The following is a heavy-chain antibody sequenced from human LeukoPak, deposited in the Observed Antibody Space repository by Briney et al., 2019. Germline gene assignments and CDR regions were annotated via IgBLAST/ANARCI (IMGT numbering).Heavy chain of an antibody. CDR2: ISGSGGST. V-gene: IGHV3-23*01. CDR3: AKRRIQGIVGATKGYFDY. CDR1: GFTFSSYA. Sequence: GGSLRLSCAASGFTFSSYAMSWVRQAPGKGLEWVSAISGSGGSTYYADSVKGRFTISRDNSKNTLYLQMNSLRAEDTAVYYCAKRRIQGIVGATKGYFDYWGQGTLVTVSP. D-gene: IGHD1-26*01. J-gene: IGHJ4*02.